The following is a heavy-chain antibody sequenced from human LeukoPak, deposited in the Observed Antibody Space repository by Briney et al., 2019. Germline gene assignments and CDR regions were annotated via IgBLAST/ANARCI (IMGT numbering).Heavy chain of an antibody. D-gene: IGHD2-2*01. V-gene: IGHV4-34*01. Sequence: SETLSLTCAVYGGSFSGYYWSWIRQPPGKGLEWIGEINHSGSTNYNPSLKSRVTLSVDTSKNQFSLKLSSVTAADTAVYYCARGPGGDQPPISPFDYWGQGTLVTVSS. CDR1: GGSFSGYY. CDR3: ARGPGGDQPPISPFDY. CDR2: INHSGST. J-gene: IGHJ4*02.